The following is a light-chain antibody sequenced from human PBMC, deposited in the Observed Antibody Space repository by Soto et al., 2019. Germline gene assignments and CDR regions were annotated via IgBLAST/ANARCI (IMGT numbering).Light chain of an antibody. J-gene: IGLJ3*02. CDR2: GTS. V-gene: IGLV7-46*01. CDR1: TGAVTSGHY. CDR3: LLSYSGPWV. Sequence: QAVVTQEPSLIVSPGGTVTLTCGSSTGAVTSGHYPYWFQQKPGQAPRTLIYGTSNNHAWTSARFSCSLLGGKAALTLSGSQPEDEADYYCLLSYSGPWVFGGGTKVTVL.